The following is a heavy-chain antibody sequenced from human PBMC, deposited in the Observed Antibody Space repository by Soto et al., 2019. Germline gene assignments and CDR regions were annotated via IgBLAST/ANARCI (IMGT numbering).Heavy chain of an antibody. CDR1: GGSFSGYY. CDR2: INHSGST. D-gene: IGHD3-3*01. J-gene: IGHJ4*02. CDR3: ARGPHYDFWSGLGRPTYFDY. Sequence: QVQLQQWGAGLLKPSETLSLTCAVYGGSFSGYYWSWIRQPPGKGLEWIGEINHSGSTNYNPSLKSRVTISVDTSKNQFSLKLSSVTAADTAVYYCARGPHYDFWSGLGRPTYFDYWGQGTLVTVSS. V-gene: IGHV4-34*01.